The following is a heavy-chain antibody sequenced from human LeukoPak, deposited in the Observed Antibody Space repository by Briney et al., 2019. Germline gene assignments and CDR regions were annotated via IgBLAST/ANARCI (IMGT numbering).Heavy chain of an antibody. V-gene: IGHV3-21*01. J-gene: IGHJ4*02. CDR1: GFTFGSHS. CDR2: ISSSSSDI. Sequence: PGGSLRLSCAASGFTFGSHSLNWVRQAPGKGLEWVSSISSSSSDIYYAVSVKGRFTISRDNAKNSLYLQMNSLRAEDTAVYFCARDSRTTGTTSGYFDYWGQGTLVTVSS. D-gene: IGHD1-1*01. CDR3: ARDSRTTGTTSGYFDY.